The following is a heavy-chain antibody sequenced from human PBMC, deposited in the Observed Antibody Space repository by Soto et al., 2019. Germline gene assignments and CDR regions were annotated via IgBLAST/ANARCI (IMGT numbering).Heavy chain of an antibody. CDR2: ISTGGAST. Sequence: GGSLRLYCAASGFTFSIYAMSWVRQAPGKGLEWVSGISTGGASTYYADSVKGRFTISRDNSKNTLYLQMNSLRAEDTAVYYCAVDTSMVPPYYYGMDVWGQGTTVTVSS. CDR3: AVDTSMVPPYYYGMDV. CDR1: GFTFSIYA. D-gene: IGHD5-18*01. J-gene: IGHJ6*02. V-gene: IGHV3-23*01.